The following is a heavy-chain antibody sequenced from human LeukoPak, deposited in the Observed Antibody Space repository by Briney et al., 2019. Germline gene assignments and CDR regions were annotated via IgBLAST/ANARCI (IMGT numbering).Heavy chain of an antibody. CDR1: GYSFTSYW. CDR2: ICPRDSRT. D-gene: IGHD2-2*01. Sequence: GESLKISCKGSGYSFTSYWIGWVRQMPGKGLEWMGVICPRDSRTTYSPSFQGQVTISADKSISTAYLQWTSLKASDTAMYYCARHLSDITSSPNYWGPGTLVTVSS. CDR3: ARHLSDITSSPNY. V-gene: IGHV5-51*01. J-gene: IGHJ4*02.